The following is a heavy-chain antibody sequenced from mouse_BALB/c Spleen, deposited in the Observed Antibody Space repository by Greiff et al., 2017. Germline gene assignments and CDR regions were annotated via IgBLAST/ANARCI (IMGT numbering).Heavy chain of an antibody. V-gene: IGHV5-17*02. J-gene: IGHJ4*01. D-gene: IGHD2-1*01. Sequence: EVQRVESGGGLVQPGGSRKLSCAASGFTFSSFGMHWVRQAPEKGLEWVAYISSGSSTIYYADTVKGRFTISRDNPKNTLFLQMTSLRSEDTAMYYCARSGIYYGNYDAMDYWGQGTSVTVSS. CDR3: ARSGIYYGNYDAMDY. CDR1: GFTFSSFG. CDR2: ISSGSSTI.